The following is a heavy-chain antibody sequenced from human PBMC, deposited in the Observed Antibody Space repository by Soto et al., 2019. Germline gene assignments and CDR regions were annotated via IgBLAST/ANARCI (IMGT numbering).Heavy chain of an antibody. CDR1: GGSISSGDYY. V-gene: IGHV4-30-4*01. J-gene: IGHJ5*02. D-gene: IGHD3-10*01. Sequence: SETLSLTCTVSGGSISSGDYYWSWIRQPPGKGLEWIGYIYYSGSTYYNPSLKSRVTISVDTSKNQFSLKLSSVTAADTAVYYCARVIRGAYYNSPLDTWGQGTGVTVSS. CDR2: IYYSGST. CDR3: ARVIRGAYYNSPLDT.